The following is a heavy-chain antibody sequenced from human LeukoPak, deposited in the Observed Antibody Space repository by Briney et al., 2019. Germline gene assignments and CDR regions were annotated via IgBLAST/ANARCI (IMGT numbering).Heavy chain of an antibody. V-gene: IGHV4-34*01. CDR2: INHSGST. CDR3: ARGRHNDLPVRCDY. J-gene: IGHJ4*02. CDR1: GGSFSGYY. Sequence: SETLSLTCAVYGGSFSGYYWSWIRQPPGKGLEWIGEINHSGSTNYNPSLKSRVTISVDTSKNQFSLKLSSVTAADTAVYYCARGRHNDLPVRCDYWGQGTLVTVSS. D-gene: IGHD1-1*01.